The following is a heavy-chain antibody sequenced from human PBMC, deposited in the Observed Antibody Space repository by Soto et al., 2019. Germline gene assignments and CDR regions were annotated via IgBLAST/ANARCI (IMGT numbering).Heavy chain of an antibody. CDR1: GYTFINYH. CDR2: INTYNGMT. V-gene: IGHV1-18*01. Sequence: QVQLVQSGGEVKKPGASVTVSCKASGYTFINYHITWVRQAPGQGLEWMAWINTYNGMTDYAQRFQGRVTMTRDTSASTASRELRNLESDDTSGYFCPKAPRGEMATDWGQGTLVTVSS. J-gene: IGHJ4*02. D-gene: IGHD5-12*01. CDR3: PKAPRGEMATD.